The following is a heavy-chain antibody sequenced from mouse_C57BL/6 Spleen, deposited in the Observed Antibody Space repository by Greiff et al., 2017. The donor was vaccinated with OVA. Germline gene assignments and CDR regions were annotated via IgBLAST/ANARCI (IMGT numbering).Heavy chain of an antibody. D-gene: IGHD1-1*01. J-gene: IGHJ2*01. CDR3: ARSTTVVATDY. V-gene: IGHV1-53*01. Sequence: VQLQQPGPELVKPGASVKLSCKASGYTFTSYWMPWVKQRPGQGLEWIGDINPSNGGTNYNEKFKSKATLTVDKSSSTAYMQLSSLTSEDSAVYYCARSTTVVATDYWGQGTTLTVSS. CDR1: GYTFTSYW. CDR2: INPSNGGT.